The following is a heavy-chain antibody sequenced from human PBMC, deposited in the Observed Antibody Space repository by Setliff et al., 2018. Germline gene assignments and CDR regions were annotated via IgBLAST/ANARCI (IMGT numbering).Heavy chain of an antibody. D-gene: IGHD3-22*01. J-gene: IGHJ4*02. CDR1: GYTFTTYY. CDR3: TRRGVHSSGYYPIDS. CDR2: INPSGGYA. V-gene: IGHV1-46*03. Sequence: ASVKVSCKASGYTFTTYYMHWVRQAPGQGLEWMGIINPSGGYANYAQKFQGRVTMTRDTSTSTVYMELSSLRSEDTAVYYCTRRGVHSSGYYPIDSWGQGTLVTV.